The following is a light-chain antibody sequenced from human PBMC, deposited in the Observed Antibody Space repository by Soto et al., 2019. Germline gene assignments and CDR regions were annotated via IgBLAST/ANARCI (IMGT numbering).Light chain of an antibody. V-gene: IGLV2-14*03. CDR1: SSDIGTYDY. J-gene: IGLJ2*01. Sequence: QSALTQPASMSGSPGQSIAISCSGTSSDIGTYDYVSWYQQHPGKAPKLMLFDVNHRPSGVSDRFFGSKSGNTASLTISGLQAEDEADYYCSSYTTSSSVIFGGGTQLTVL. CDR3: SSYTTSSSVI. CDR2: DVN.